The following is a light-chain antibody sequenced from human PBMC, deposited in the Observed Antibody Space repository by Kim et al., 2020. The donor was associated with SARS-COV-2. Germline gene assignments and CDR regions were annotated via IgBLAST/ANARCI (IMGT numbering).Light chain of an antibody. Sequence: PGGTVTLTGGSSTGAFTSGHYSYWFQQKPGPAPRTLIYDASSKHSWTPARFSGSLLGGKAALTLSGAQPEDEAEYYCLLSYSDAWVFGGGTQLTVL. CDR2: DAS. V-gene: IGLV7-46*01. CDR1: TGAFTSGHY. CDR3: LLSYSDAWV. J-gene: IGLJ3*02.